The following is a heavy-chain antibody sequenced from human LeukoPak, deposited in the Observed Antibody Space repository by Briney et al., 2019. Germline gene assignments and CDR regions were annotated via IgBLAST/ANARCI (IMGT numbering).Heavy chain of an antibody. J-gene: IGHJ4*02. CDR2: IWYDGSNK. V-gene: IGHV3-33*01. CDR3: ARDRGSGTYGLDC. D-gene: IGHD1-26*01. Sequence: GGSLRLFCAASGFTFSNYGMDWVRQAPGRGLGWVAVIWYDGSNKYYAGSVKGRITVSRDDSENTLFRQMNSLRGEDTAVYYCARDRGSGTYGLDCWGQGVQVTVSS. CDR1: GFTFSNYG.